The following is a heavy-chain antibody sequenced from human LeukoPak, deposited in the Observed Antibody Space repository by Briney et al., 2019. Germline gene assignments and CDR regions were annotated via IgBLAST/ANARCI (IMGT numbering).Heavy chain of an antibody. V-gene: IGHV3-49*04. D-gene: IGHD4-17*01. J-gene: IGHJ4*02. CDR1: GFIFSDYA. Sequence: PGGSLRLSCAASGFIFSDYAMSWVRQAPGKGLEWVGFIRSKAYSGTTEYAASVKGRFTISRDDFTSIAYLQMNSLKTEDTAVYYCSRDPDYGDYYFDYWGQGTLVTVSS. CDR3: SRDPDYGDYYFDY. CDR2: IRSKAYSGTT.